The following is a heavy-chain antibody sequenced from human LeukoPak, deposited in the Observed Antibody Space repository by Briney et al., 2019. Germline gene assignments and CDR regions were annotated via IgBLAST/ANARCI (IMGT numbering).Heavy chain of an antibody. CDR3: AKDVPEWFGELSGWFDP. D-gene: IGHD3-10*01. J-gene: IGHJ5*02. CDR1: GFTFSSYA. CDR2: ISGSGGST. Sequence: PGGSLRLSCAASGFTFSSYAMSWVRQAPGEGLEWVSAISGSGGSTYYADSVKGRFTISRDNSKNTLYLQMNSLRAEDTAVYYCAKDVPEWFGELSGWFDPWGQGTLVTVSS. V-gene: IGHV3-23*01.